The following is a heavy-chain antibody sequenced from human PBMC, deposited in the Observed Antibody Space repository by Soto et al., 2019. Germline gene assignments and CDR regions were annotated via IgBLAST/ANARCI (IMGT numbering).Heavy chain of an antibody. CDR2: INHSGST. Sequence: QVQLQQWGAGLLKPSETLSLTCAVYGGSFSGYYWSWIRQPPGKGLEWIGEINHSGSTNYNPSLKSRVTISVDTSKNQSSLKLSSVTAADTAVYYCARGYCSGGSCYSVYWGQGTLVTVSS. CDR3: ARGYCSGGSCYSVY. J-gene: IGHJ4*02. D-gene: IGHD2-15*01. CDR1: GGSFSGYY. V-gene: IGHV4-34*01.